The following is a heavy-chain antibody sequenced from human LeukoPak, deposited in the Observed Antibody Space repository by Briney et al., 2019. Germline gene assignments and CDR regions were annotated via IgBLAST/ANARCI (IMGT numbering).Heavy chain of an antibody. CDR1: GGSISSGGYS. J-gene: IGHJ5*02. Sequence: SQTLSLTCAVSGGSISSGGYSWSWIRQPPGKGLEWIGYIYHSGSTYYNPSLKSRVTISVDRSKNQFSLKLSSVTAADTAVYYCARGPYYCSSTSCPPGGFDPWGQGTLVTVSP. CDR3: ARGPYYCSSTSCPPGGFDP. D-gene: IGHD2-2*01. CDR2: IYHSGST. V-gene: IGHV4-30-2*01.